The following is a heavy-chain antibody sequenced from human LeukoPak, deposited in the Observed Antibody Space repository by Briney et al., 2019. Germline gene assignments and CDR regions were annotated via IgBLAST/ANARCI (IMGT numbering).Heavy chain of an antibody. Sequence: GGSLRLSCAASGFTFNNYAMSWVRQAPGKGLEWVSAINSGGTYTYYADSVKGRFAISRDNSKNTLFLQMNSLRAEDTAVYYCAKGRTRWVKEECDYWGQGTLVTVSS. V-gene: IGHV3-23*01. CDR3: AKGRTRWVKEECDY. J-gene: IGHJ4*02. CDR1: GFTFNNYA. D-gene: IGHD4-23*01. CDR2: INSGGTYT.